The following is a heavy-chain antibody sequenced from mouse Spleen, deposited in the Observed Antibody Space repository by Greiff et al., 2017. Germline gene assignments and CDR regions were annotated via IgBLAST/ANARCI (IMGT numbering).Heavy chain of an antibody. CDR1: GYAFSSSW. D-gene: IGHD1-1*01. V-gene: IGHV1-82*01. CDR3: ATGSMFAY. Sequence: QVQLQQSGPELVKPGASVKISCKASGYAFSSSWMNWVKQRPGKGLEWIGRIYPGDGDTNYNGKFKGKATLTADKSSSTAYMQLSSLTSEDSAVYFCATGSMFAYWGQGTLVTVSA. CDR2: IYPGDGDT. J-gene: IGHJ3*01.